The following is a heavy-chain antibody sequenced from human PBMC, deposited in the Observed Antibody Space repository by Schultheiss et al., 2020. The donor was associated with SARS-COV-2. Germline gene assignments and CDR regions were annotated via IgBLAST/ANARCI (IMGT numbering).Heavy chain of an antibody. J-gene: IGHJ4*02. V-gene: IGHV2-5*01. CDR3: AHRPSIAVAGTAFDY. D-gene: IGHD6-19*01. CDR2: IYWNDDK. Sequence: SGPTLVKPTQTLTLTCTFSGFSLSTSGVGVGWIRQPPGKALEWLALIYWNDDKRYSPSLKSRLTITKDTSKNQVVLTMTNMDPVDTATYYCAHRPSIAVAGTAFDYWGQGTLVTVSS. CDR1: GFSLSTSGVG.